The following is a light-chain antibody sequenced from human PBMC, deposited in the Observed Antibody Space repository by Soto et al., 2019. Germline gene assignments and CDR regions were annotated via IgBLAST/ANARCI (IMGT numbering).Light chain of an antibody. V-gene: IGKV1-39*01. CDR1: ESISRH. J-gene: IGKJ5*01. Sequence: DIQMTQSPSSLSASVGDRVTITCRASESISRHLNWYQQKPGKAPKLMIYAASSLKNGVPSRFSGSGSVTDFALTMIQIQPENISAFNSKNSYSTLSITSGQGTRLEIK. CDR2: AAS. CDR3: KNSYSTLSIT.